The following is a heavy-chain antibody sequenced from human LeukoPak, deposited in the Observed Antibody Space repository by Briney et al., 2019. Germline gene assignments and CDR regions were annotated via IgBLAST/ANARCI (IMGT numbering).Heavy chain of an antibody. Sequence: SVKVSCKASGYTFTGYYMHWVRQAPGQGLEWMGWINPNSGGTNYAQKFQGRVTMTRDTSISTAYMELSRLRSDDTAVYYCARDPTITGTTFSYYYYGMDVWGQGTTVTVSS. CDR3: ARDPTITGTTFSYYYYGMDV. CDR2: INPNSGGT. CDR1: GYTFTGYY. V-gene: IGHV1-2*02. D-gene: IGHD1-20*01. J-gene: IGHJ6*02.